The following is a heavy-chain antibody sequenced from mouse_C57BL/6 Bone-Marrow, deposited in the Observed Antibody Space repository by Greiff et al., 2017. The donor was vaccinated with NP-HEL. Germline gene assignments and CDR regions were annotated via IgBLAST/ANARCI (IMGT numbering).Heavy chain of an antibody. J-gene: IGHJ3*01. V-gene: IGHV1-64*01. Sequence: QVQLQQPGAELVKPGASVKLSCKASGYTFTSYWMHWVKQRPGQGLEWIGMIHPNSGSTNYNEKFKSKATLTVDKSSSTAYMQLSSLTSEDSAVYYCARSLYYYGSVRFAYWGQGTLVTVSA. D-gene: IGHD1-1*01. CDR2: IHPNSGST. CDR1: GYTFTSYW. CDR3: ARSLYYYGSVRFAY.